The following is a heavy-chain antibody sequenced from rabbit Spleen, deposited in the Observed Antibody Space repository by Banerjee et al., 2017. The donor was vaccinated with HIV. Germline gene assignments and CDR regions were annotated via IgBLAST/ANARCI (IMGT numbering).Heavy chain of an antibody. CDR2: IVTGSGST. CDR3: ARDTGSSFSSYGMDL. J-gene: IGHJ6*01. Sequence: QEQLVESGGGLVQPEESLTLTCTASGFSFSSAYDMCWVRQAPGKGLEWIGCIVTGSGSTYSATWTKGRFIISKTSSTTVTLQMTSLTAADTATYFCARDTGSSFSSYGMDLWGPGTLVTVS. D-gene: IGHD8-1*01. V-gene: IGHV1S45*01. CDR1: GFSFSSAYD.